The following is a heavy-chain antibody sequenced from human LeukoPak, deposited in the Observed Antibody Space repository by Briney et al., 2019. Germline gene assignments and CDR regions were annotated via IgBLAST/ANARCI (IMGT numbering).Heavy chain of an antibody. CDR3: ARGDKYYYDSSGYYPYDY. V-gene: IGHV1-8*01. CDR2: MNPNSGNT. Sequence: ASVKVSCKASGYTFTNYDINWVRQATGQGLEWMGWMNPNSGNTGYAQKFQGRVTMTRNTSISTAYMELSSLRSEDTAVYYCARGDKYYYDSSGYYPYDYWGQGTLVTVSS. J-gene: IGHJ4*02. D-gene: IGHD3-22*01. CDR1: GYTFTNYD.